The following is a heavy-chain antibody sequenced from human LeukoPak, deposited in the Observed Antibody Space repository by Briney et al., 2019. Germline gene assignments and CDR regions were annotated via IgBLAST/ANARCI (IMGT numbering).Heavy chain of an antibody. D-gene: IGHD6-19*01. Sequence: QPGGSLRLSCAASGFTFSSNAMHWVRQAPGEGLEWVAFISFDGSDKYYADSVKGRFTISRDNSKNTLYLQMNSLRAEDTAVYYCARDQPGTYTLSSTWGQGTLVTVSS. J-gene: IGHJ5*02. CDR3: ARDQPGTYTLSST. CDR2: ISFDGSDK. V-gene: IGHV3-30-3*01. CDR1: GFTFSSNA.